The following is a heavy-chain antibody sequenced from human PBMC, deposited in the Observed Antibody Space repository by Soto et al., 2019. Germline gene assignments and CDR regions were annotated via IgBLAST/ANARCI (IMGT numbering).Heavy chain of an antibody. V-gene: IGHV1-69*13. D-gene: IGHD2-15*01. Sequence: SVKVSCKASGGTFSSYAISWVRQAPGQGLEWMGGIIPIFGTANYAQKFQGRVTITADESTSTAYMELSSLRSEDTAVYYCAKDRGPCSGNKCSSLYYYYGMDVWGQGTTVTVSS. CDR1: GGTFSSYA. CDR3: AKDRGPCSGNKCSSLYYYYGMDV. J-gene: IGHJ6*02. CDR2: IIPIFGTA.